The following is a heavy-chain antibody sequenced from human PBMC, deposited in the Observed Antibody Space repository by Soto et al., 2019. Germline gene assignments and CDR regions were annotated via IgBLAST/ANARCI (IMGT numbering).Heavy chain of an antibody. Sequence: PSETLSLTCAVYGGSFRHSLWGWIRQSPWQGLEWIGEINESGATNYISSLKSRVSISIDTSRNQFSLKLNSVTTADTAVYYCARASLLTGHDDTYFALDVWGQGTTVTVSS. CDR1: GGSFRHSL. D-gene: IGHD3-9*01. V-gene: IGHV4-34*01. CDR2: INESGAT. J-gene: IGHJ6*02. CDR3: ARASLLTGHDDTYFALDV.